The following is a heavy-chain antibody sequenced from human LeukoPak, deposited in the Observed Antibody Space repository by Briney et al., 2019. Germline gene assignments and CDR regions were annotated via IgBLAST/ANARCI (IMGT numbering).Heavy chain of an antibody. Sequence: GGSLRLSCTASGFTFSSYAMSWVRHAPGKGLVWVSNISGSGDSTYYADSVKGRLPISRDNSKNTLYLQMDSLSAADTAVFYCINALAYYYDTSCLDSCGEGALLTVSS. CDR2: ISGSGDST. CDR3: INALAYYYDTSCLDS. J-gene: IGHJ5*01. D-gene: IGHD3-22*01. V-gene: IGHV3-23*01. CDR1: GFTFSSYA.